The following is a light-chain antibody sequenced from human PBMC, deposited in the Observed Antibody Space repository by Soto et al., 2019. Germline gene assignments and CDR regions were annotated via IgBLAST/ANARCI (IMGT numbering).Light chain of an antibody. J-gene: IGLJ1*01. Sequence: QSALTQPASVSGSPGQSITISCTGTSSDVGGYKYVSWYQHHPGEAPKLIIYEVSNRPSGVSNRFSGSKSGNTASLTISGLQAEDEADYYCSSYTSSSTLYVFGTGTKVTVL. CDR2: EVS. V-gene: IGLV2-14*01. CDR1: SSDVGGYKY. CDR3: SSYTSSSTLYV.